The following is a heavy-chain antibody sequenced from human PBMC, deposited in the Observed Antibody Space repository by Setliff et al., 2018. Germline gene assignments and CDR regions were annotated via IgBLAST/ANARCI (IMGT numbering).Heavy chain of an antibody. V-gene: IGHV4-38-2*02. CDR1: GYSISSGYY. J-gene: IGHJ6*02. Sequence: SETLSLTCTVSGYSISSGYYWGWIRQPPGKGLEWIGSIYHSGSTYYNPSPKSRVTISVDTSKNQLSLKLSSVTAADTAVYYCAREGVGSGSYYWEVVRGMDVWGQGTTVTVSS. D-gene: IGHD3-10*01. CDR3: AREGVGSGSYYWEVVRGMDV. CDR2: IYHSGST.